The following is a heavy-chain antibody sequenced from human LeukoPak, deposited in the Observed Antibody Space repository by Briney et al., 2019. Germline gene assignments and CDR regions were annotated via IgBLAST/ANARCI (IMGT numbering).Heavy chain of an antibody. V-gene: IGHV4-4*09. D-gene: IGHD5-18*01. CDR2: MFDRGSP. CDR3: ARRIQLWSYWHFDL. J-gene: IGHJ2*01. Sequence: SETLSLTCSVFGGSINGYSWGWVRQPPGKGLECIGYMFDRGSPNHHPSLQNRVTTSVDTSKNEFSLRLTSVTAADTAVYYCARRIQLWSYWHFDLWGRGTLVTVSS. CDR1: GGSINGYS.